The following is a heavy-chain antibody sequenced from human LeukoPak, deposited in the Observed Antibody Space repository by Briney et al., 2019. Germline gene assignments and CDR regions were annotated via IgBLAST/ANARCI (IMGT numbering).Heavy chain of an antibody. CDR3: ARDHGDRGFAAANSIRPYYFDY. CDR1: GFTFSSYG. CDR2: ISYDGSNK. V-gene: IGHV3-30*03. Sequence: PGRSLRLSCAASGFTFSSYGMHWVRQAPGKGLEWVAVISYDGSNKYYADSVKGRFTISRDNSKNTLYLQMNSLRAEDTAVYYCARDHGDRGFAAANSIRPYYFDYWGQGTLVTVSS. J-gene: IGHJ4*02. D-gene: IGHD6-13*01.